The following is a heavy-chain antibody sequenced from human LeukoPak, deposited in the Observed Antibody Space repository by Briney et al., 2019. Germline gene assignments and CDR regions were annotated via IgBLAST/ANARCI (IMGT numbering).Heavy chain of an antibody. CDR2: IYPGDSDT. V-gene: IGHV5-51*01. CDR3: ARSLVEMATIEGFGY. D-gene: IGHD5-24*01. J-gene: IGHJ4*02. Sequence: PGESLKISCKGSGYSFTSDWIGWVRQMPGKGLEWMGIIYPGDSDTRYSPSFQGQVTISADKSISTAYLQWSSLKASDTAMYYCARSLVEMATIEGFGYWGQGTLVTVSS. CDR1: GYSFTSDW.